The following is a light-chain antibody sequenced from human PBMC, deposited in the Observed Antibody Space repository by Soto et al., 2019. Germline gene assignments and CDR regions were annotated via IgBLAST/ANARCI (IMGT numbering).Light chain of an antibody. CDR1: QSVSSN. Sequence: EIVMTQSPGTLSVPPGERATLSCRASQSVSSNLAWYQQKPGQAPRLLLYVASTRATGIPARFSGSGSGTEFTLTISSLQSEDFAVYYCQQYKNWPWTFGQGTKVEIK. CDR3: QQYKNWPWT. J-gene: IGKJ1*01. CDR2: VAS. V-gene: IGKV3-15*01.